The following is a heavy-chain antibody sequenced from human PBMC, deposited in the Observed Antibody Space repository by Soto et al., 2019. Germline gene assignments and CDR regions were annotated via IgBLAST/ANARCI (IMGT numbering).Heavy chain of an antibody. J-gene: IGHJ6*02. CDR2: IRSKAYGGTT. D-gene: IGHD6-13*01. V-gene: IGHV3-49*03. CDR1: GFTFGDYA. Sequence: PGGSLRLSCTASGFTFGDYAMSWFRQAPGKGLEWVGFIRSKAYGGTTEYAASVKGRFTISRDDSKSIAYLQMNSLKTEDTAVYYCTRVWQQLVHYYYGMDVWGQGTTVTVSS. CDR3: TRVWQQLVHYYYGMDV.